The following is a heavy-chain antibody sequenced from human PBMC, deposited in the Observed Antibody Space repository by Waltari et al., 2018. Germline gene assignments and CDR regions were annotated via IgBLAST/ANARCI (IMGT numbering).Heavy chain of an antibody. V-gene: IGHV3-48*03. Sequence: EVQLVESGGGLVQPGGSLRLSCAASGFTFSSYEMNWVRQAPGTGLEWVSYISSSASTIYYADSVKGRFTISRDNAKNSLYLQMNSLRAEDTAVYYCARDTHSSGWTVTPYYFDYWGQGTLVTVSS. D-gene: IGHD6-19*01. J-gene: IGHJ4*02. CDR3: ARDTHSSGWTVTPYYFDY. CDR1: GFTFSSYE. CDR2: ISSSASTI.